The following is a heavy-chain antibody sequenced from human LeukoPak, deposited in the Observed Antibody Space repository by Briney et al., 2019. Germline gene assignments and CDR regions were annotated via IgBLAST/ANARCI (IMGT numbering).Heavy chain of an antibody. CDR3: AKDISAYDSSGYSPGTDY. D-gene: IGHD3-22*01. J-gene: IGHJ4*02. V-gene: IGHV3-21*04. CDR2: ISTSSSYI. CDR1: GFTLSTYN. Sequence: GGSLRLSCAASGFTLSTYNMKWVRQAPRKGLEWVSSISTSSSYIYYADSVKGRFTISRDNAKNSLYLQMNSLRAEDTALYYCAKDISAYDSSGYSPGTDYWGQGTLVTVSS.